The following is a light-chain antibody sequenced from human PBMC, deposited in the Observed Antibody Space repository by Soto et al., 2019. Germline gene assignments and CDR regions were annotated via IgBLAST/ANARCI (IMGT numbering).Light chain of an antibody. V-gene: IGKV1-9*01. J-gene: IGKJ3*01. Sequence: DIQLTHSPSFLSASVGDRVTITCRASQGISGYLAWYQQKPGKAPKLLIYATSTVQSGVPARFSGSGPGAEFTLTIRSVQHEYFATYPCQQRFTFGPGTKVDIQ. CDR2: ATS. CDR3: QQRFT. CDR1: QGISGY.